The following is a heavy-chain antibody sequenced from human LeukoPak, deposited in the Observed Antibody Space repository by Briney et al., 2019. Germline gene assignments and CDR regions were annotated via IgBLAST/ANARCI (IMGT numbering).Heavy chain of an antibody. J-gene: IGHJ4*02. CDR1: GITLSNYG. V-gene: IGHV3-23*01. CDR3: AKRGVVIRVILVGFHKEAYYFDS. D-gene: IGHD3-22*01. CDR2: ISDSGGRT. Sequence: GGSLRLSCAVSGITLSNYGMSWVRQAPGKGLEWVAGISDSGGRTNYADSVKGRFTISRDNPKNTLFLQMNSLRAEDTAVYFCAKRGVVIRVILVGFHKEAYYFDSWGQGALVTVSP.